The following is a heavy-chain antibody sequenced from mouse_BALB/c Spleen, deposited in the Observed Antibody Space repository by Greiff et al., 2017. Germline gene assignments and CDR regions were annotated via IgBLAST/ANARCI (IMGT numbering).Heavy chain of an antibody. D-gene: IGHD2-5*01. CDR2: ISSGGST. V-gene: IGHV5-6-5*01. CDR3: ARNYSNPYYAMDY. J-gene: IGHJ4*01. CDR1: GFTFSSYA. Sequence: EVMLVESGGGLVKPGGSLKLSCAASGFTFSSYAMSWVRQTPEKRLEWVASISSGGSTYYPDSMKGRFTISRDNARNILYLQMSSLRSEDTAMYYCARNYSNPYYAMDYWGQGTSVTVSS.